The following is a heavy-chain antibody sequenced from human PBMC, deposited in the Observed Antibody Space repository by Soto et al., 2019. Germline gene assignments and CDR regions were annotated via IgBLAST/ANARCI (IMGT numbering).Heavy chain of an antibody. CDR3: ARYNSYGIDY. Sequence: PSETLSLTGTVSGTSISSYYCSWIRQPPWKGLEWIANIHYSGTTNYNPSLASRVTLSVDTSKNQFSLKMASVTAADRAMYFCARYNSYGIDYSGRGTLVTVCS. V-gene: IGHV4-59*01. D-gene: IGHD1-1*01. J-gene: IGHJ4*02. CDR2: IHYSGTT. CDR1: GTSISSYY.